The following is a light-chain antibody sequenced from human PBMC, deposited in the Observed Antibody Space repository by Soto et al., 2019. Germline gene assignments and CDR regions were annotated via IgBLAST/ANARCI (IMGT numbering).Light chain of an antibody. CDR2: EVS. J-gene: IGLJ1*01. CDR1: SSDVGGYNF. Sequence: QSALTQPPSASGSPGQSVTISCTGTSSDVGGYNFVSWYQQYPGKAPKLMIFEVSKRASGVPDRFSGSKSGNTASLTVSGLQAEDEAAYYCGSYAGGNIWYVFGTGTKVTVL. V-gene: IGLV2-8*01. CDR3: GSYAGGNIWYV.